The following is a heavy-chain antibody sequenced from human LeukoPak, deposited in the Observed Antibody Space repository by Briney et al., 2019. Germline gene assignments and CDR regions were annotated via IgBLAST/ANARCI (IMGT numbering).Heavy chain of an antibody. V-gene: IGHV4-39*07. J-gene: IGHJ4*02. CDR3: ARSHVYFDY. CDR2: IYHSGST. CDR1: GGSISSGSYY. Sequence: PSQTLSLTCTVSGGSISSGSYYWGWIRQPPGKGLEWIGSIYHSGSTDYNPSLKSRVTISVDKSKNQFSLKLSSVTAADTAVYYCARSHVYFDYWGQGTLVTVSS.